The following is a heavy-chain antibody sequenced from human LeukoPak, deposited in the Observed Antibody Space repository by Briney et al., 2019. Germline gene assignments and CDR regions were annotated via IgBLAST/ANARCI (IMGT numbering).Heavy chain of an antibody. V-gene: IGHV1-2*04. D-gene: IGHD3-10*01. J-gene: IGHJ5*02. CDR1: GYTFTGYY. CDR2: INPNSGGT. Sequence: ASVKVSCKASGYTFTGYYMHWVRQAPGQGLEWMGWINPNSGGTNYAQKFQGWVTMTRDTSISTAYMELSSLRSEDTAVYYCARPPNYYGSGSGGFDPWGQGTLVTVSS. CDR3: ARPPNYYGSGSGGFDP.